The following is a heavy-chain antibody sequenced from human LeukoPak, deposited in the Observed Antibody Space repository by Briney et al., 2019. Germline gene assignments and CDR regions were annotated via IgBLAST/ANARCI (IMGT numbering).Heavy chain of an antibody. Sequence: PGGSLRLSCAASGFTFSSYGMSWVRQAPGKGLEWVSAISGSGGSTYYADSVKGRFTISRDNSKNTLYLQMNSLRAEDTAVYYCARDRFYLCYFDYWGQGTLVTVSS. J-gene: IGHJ4*02. CDR1: GFTFSSYG. CDR2: ISGSGGST. CDR3: ARDRFYLCYFDY. V-gene: IGHV3-23*01. D-gene: IGHD2/OR15-2a*01.